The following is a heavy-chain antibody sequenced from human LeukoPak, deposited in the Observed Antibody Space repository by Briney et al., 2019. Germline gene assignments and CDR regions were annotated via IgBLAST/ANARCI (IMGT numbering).Heavy chain of an antibody. D-gene: IGHD2-8*01. CDR1: GFTFSTYA. CDR3: ARRYCTSSGCSAFDS. V-gene: IGHV3-64*01. CDR2: ISDDGSGT. J-gene: IGHJ4*02. Sequence: SGGSLRLSCTASGFTFSTYAMHWVRQAPGKGLEYVSAISDDGSGTYYANSVKGRFTISRDNSRNTLYLQMGSLRFEDMAVYFCARRYCTSSGCSAFDSLRQGTLVTVSS.